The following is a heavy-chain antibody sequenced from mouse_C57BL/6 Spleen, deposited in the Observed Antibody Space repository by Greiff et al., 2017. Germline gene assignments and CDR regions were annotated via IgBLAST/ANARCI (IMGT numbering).Heavy chain of an antibody. Sequence: QVQLKQSGPELVKPGASVKISCKASGYAFSSSWMNWVKQRPGKGLEWIGRIYPGDGDTNYNGKFKGKATLTADKSSSTAYMQLSSLTSEDSAVYFCARSPEDYAMDYWGQGTSVTVSS. CDR2: IYPGDGDT. J-gene: IGHJ4*01. CDR3: ARSPEDYAMDY. CDR1: GYAFSSSW. V-gene: IGHV1-82*01.